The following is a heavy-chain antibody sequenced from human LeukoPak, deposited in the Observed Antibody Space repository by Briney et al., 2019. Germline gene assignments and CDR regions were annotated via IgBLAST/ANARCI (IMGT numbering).Heavy chain of an antibody. Sequence: GGSLRLSCVASGFTFTSYGMSWVRQAPGKRLEWVSGISGSGDATYYADSVKGRFTISRDNSKNTLYLQMNSLRAEDTAVYYCAKEYCSSTSCYTGWFDPWGQGTLVAVSS. D-gene: IGHD2-2*02. CDR2: ISGSGDAT. CDR1: GFTFTSYG. V-gene: IGHV3-23*01. J-gene: IGHJ5*02. CDR3: AKEYCSSTSCYTGWFDP.